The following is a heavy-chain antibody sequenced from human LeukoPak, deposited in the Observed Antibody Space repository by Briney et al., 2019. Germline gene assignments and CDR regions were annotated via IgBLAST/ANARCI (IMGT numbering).Heavy chain of an antibody. CDR1: GGSFSGYY. Sequence: SETLSLTCAVYGGSFSGYYWSWIRQPPGKGLEWIGEINHSGSTNYNPSLKSRVTISVDTSKNQFSLKLSSVTAADTAVYYCATGVQGIAAAGDYYFAYGGGGTLAPVSS. J-gene: IGHJ4*02. CDR2: INHSGST. V-gene: IGHV4-34*01. CDR3: ATGVQGIAAAGDYYFAY. D-gene: IGHD6-13*01.